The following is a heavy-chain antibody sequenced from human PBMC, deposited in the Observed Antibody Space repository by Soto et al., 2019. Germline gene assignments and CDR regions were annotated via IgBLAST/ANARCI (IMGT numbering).Heavy chain of an antibody. CDR1: GGSISSYY. Sequence: PSETLSLTCTVSGGSISSYYWSWIRQPPGKGLEWIGYIYHSASTKYSPSLKSRVTISVDTSKNQFSLNLSSVTAADTAVYYCGRRYGFFFDYGGQETLATVPS. J-gene: IGHJ4*02. V-gene: IGHV4-59*08. CDR3: GRRYGFFFDY. D-gene: IGHD5-18*01. CDR2: IYHSAST.